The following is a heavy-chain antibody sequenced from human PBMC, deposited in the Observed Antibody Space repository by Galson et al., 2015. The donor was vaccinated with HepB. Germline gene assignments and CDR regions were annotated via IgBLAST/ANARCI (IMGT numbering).Heavy chain of an antibody. CDR2: ISSSSSYT. CDR1: GFTFSDYY. Sequence: SLRLSCAASGFTFSDYYMSWIRQAPGKGLEWVSYISSSSSYTNYADSVKGRFTISRDDSKNTLYLQMNSLKTEDTAVYYCTTDLPIMITFGGVIAEYYYYGMDVWGQGTTVTVSS. J-gene: IGHJ6*02. V-gene: IGHV3-11*05. D-gene: IGHD3-16*02. CDR3: TTDLPIMITFGGVIAEYYYYGMDV.